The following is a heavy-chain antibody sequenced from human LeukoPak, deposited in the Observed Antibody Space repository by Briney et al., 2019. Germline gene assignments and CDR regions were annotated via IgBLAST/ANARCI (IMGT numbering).Heavy chain of an antibody. CDR1: GYTFTSCD. V-gene: IGHV1-8*01. J-gene: IGHJ6*02. Sequence: WASVKVSCKASGYTFTSCDINWVRQATGQGLEWMGWMNPNSGNTGYAQKFQGRVTMTRNTSISTAYMELSSLRSEDTAVYYCAREYSSGWRDDYYGMDVWGQGTTVTVSS. CDR3: AREYSSGWRDDYYGMDV. CDR2: MNPNSGNT. D-gene: IGHD6-19*01.